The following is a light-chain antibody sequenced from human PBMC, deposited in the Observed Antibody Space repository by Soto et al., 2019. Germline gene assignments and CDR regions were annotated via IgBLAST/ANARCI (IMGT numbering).Light chain of an antibody. V-gene: IGLV1-44*01. CDR1: SSNIGSNT. CDR2: SNN. J-gene: IGLJ3*02. CDR3: AAWDESLNGQG. Sequence: QSVLTQPPSASGTPGQRVTISCSGSSSNIGSNTVNWYQQLPGTAPKLLIYSNNQRPSGVPDRFSGSKSGTSASLAISGLQSEDEADYYCAAWDESLNGQGFGGGTKVTVL.